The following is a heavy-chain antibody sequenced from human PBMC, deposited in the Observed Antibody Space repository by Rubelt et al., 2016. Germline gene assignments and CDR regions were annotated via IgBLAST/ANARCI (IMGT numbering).Heavy chain of an antibody. CDR2: VSAFNGNT. CDR3: ARDSYSGSYYGY. CDR1: GYTFTNYD. J-gene: IGHJ4*02. Sequence: QVQLVQSGAEVKKPGASVKVSCKASGYTFTNYDIIWVRQAPGQGLEWMGWVSAFNGNTNYAQKVQDRVSRTTDTSTSAAYMDLRSLRSDDTAVYYCARDSYSGSYYGYWGQGTLVTVSS. D-gene: IGHD1-26*01. V-gene: IGHV1-18*01.